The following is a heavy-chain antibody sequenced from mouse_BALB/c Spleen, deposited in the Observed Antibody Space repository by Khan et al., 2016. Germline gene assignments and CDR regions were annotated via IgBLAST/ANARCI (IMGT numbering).Heavy chain of an antibody. D-gene: IGHD2-1*01. Sequence: QVQLQQSGAELARPGASVKLSCKASGYTFTDYYINWVKQRTGQGLEWIGEIYPGSDNTYYNERFKGKATLTTDKSSSTAYMQLSSLTSEDSAVYFCARGGGNPDYWGQGTTLTVSS. CDR2: IYPGSDNT. J-gene: IGHJ2*01. CDR3: ARGGGNPDY. V-gene: IGHV1-76*01. CDR1: GYTFTDYY.